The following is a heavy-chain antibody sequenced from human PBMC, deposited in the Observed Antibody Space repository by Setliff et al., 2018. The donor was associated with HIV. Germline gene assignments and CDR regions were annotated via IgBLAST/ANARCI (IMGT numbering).Heavy chain of an antibody. Sequence: PSETLSLTCALSGYSISNGYYWGWIRQPSGKGLEWIGSIYHSGSTNYNPSLKSRVTISVDTSRNQFSLKLSSLTAADTAVYYCARGRTQWPNYNYFDPWGLGTLVTVSS. J-gene: IGHJ5*02. CDR3: ARGRTQWPNYNYFDP. V-gene: IGHV4-38-2*01. CDR1: GYSISNGYY. D-gene: IGHD6-19*01. CDR2: IYHSGST.